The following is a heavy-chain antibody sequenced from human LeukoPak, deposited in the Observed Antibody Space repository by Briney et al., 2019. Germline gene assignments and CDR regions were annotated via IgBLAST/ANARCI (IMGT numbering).Heavy chain of an antibody. CDR3: MTGYNSGRNRVEF. Sequence: ASVKVSCKASGYTFTGYYMHWVRQAPGQGLEWMGWINPNSGGTNYAQKFQGRVTMTRDTSISTAYMELSRLRSDDTAVFYCMTGYNSGRNRVEFWGQGTLVTVSS. CDR1: GYTFTGYY. V-gene: IGHV1-2*02. D-gene: IGHD6-19*01. J-gene: IGHJ4*02. CDR2: INPNSGGT.